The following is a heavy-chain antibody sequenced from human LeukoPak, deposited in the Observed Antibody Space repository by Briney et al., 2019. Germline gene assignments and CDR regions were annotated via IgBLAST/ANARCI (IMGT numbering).Heavy chain of an antibody. CDR2: MNPNSGNT. CDR1: GYTFTSYD. CDR3: ARGPRYCSSTSCRYYCDY. D-gene: IGHD2-2*01. J-gene: IGHJ4*02. V-gene: IGHV1-8*01. Sequence: ASVKVSCKASGYTFTSYDINWVRQATGQGLEWMGWMNPNSGNTGYAQKFQGRVTMTRNTSISTAYMELSSLRSEDTAVYYCARGPRYCSSTSCRYYCDYWGQGTLVTVSS.